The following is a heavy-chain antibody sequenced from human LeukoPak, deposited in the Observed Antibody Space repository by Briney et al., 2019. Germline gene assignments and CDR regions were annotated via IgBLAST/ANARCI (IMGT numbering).Heavy chain of an antibody. CDR1: GGSFSGYY. Sequence: PSETLSLTCAVYGGSFSGYYWSWIRQPPGKGLEWIGEINHSGSTNYNPSLKSRVTISVDTSKNQFSLKLSSVTAADTAVYYCATQHIVVVLAATLRWSNWFDPWGQGTLVTVSS. D-gene: IGHD2-15*01. V-gene: IGHV4-34*01. J-gene: IGHJ5*02. CDR3: ATQHIVVVLAATLRWSNWFDP. CDR2: INHSGST.